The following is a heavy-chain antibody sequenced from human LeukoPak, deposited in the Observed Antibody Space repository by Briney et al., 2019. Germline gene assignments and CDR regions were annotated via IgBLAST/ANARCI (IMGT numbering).Heavy chain of an antibody. D-gene: IGHD5-24*01. J-gene: IGHJ4*02. V-gene: IGHV3-73*01. CDR1: RFTFSGSA. CDR2: IRRKAKRYAP. Sequence: GGSLRLSCAVSRFTFSGSAMHWVRQASGKGREWVGRIRRKAKRYAPTYVASEKGRFTISRDDSKNTAYLQMNSLKPEDTAVYYCTRHCYNYTWDYWGQGTLDTVSS. CDR3: TRHCYNYTWDY.